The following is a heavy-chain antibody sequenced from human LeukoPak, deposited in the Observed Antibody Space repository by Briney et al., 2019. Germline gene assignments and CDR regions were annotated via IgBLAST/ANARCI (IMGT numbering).Heavy chain of an antibody. Sequence: PGGSLRLSCAACGFTFSSYAMSWVRQAPGKGLEWVSAISGSGGSTYYADSVKGRFTISRDNSKNTLYLQMNSLRAEDTAVYYCARGPNYDILTGWRKTHNAFDIWGQGTMVTVSS. V-gene: IGHV3-23*01. CDR3: ARGPNYDILTGWRKTHNAFDI. CDR1: GFTFSSYA. J-gene: IGHJ3*02. D-gene: IGHD3-9*01. CDR2: ISGSGGST.